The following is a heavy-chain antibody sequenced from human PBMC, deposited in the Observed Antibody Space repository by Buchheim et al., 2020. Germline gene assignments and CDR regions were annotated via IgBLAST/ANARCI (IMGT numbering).Heavy chain of an antibody. V-gene: IGHV1-2*04. J-gene: IGHJ6*02. CDR3: ARDLGSGSYFRKRHYGMDV. CDR1: GYTFTGYY. D-gene: IGHD3-10*02. CDR2: INPNSGGT. Sequence: QVQLVQSGAEVKKPGASVKVSCKASGYTFTGYYMHWVRQAPGQGLEWMGWINPNSGGTNYAQKFQGWVTMTRDTSISTAYMELSRLRSDDTAVYYWARDLGSGSYFRKRHYGMDVWGQGTT.